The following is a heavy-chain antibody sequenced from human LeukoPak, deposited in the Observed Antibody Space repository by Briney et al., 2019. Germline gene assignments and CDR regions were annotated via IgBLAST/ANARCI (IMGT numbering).Heavy chain of an antibody. V-gene: IGHV4-59*08. J-gene: IGHJ4*02. CDR1: GVSISSYY. D-gene: IGHD3-22*01. Sequence: PSETLSLTCTVSGVSISSYYWTWIRQSPGKGLEWIGYGSYSGNTRYNPSLKSRVTISLDTSKNQFSLRLTSVTATDTAVYYCARHAGVVVIHIPPPDYWGQGTLVTVSS. CDR2: GSYSGNT. CDR3: ARHAGVVVIHIPPPDY.